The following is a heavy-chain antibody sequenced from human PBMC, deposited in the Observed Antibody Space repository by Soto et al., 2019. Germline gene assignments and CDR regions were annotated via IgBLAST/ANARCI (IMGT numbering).Heavy chain of an antibody. J-gene: IGHJ6*02. CDR1: GYTFTSYG. CDR2: ISAYNGNT. V-gene: IGHV1-18*01. CDR3: ARDAAAAGDYGMDV. D-gene: IGHD6-13*01. Sequence: ASVKVSCKASGYTFTSYGISWVRQVPGQGLEWMGWISAYNGNTNYAQKLQGRVTMTTDTSTSTAYMELRSLRADDTAVYYCARDAAAAGDYGMDVWGQGTTVTVSS.